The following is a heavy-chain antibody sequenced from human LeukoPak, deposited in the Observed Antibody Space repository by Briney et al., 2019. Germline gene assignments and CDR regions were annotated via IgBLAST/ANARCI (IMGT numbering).Heavy chain of an antibody. CDR1: GYTFTSYG. D-gene: IGHD3-10*01. J-gene: IGHJ4*02. CDR2: ISAYNGNT. V-gene: IGHV1-18*01. CDR3: ARVPVLLWFGESDSPFDY. Sequence: ASVKVSCEASGYTFTSYGISWVRQAPGQGLVWMGWISAYNGNTNYAQKLQGRVTMTTDTSTSTAYMELRSLRSDDTAMYYCARVPVLLWFGESDSPFDYWGQGTLVTVSS.